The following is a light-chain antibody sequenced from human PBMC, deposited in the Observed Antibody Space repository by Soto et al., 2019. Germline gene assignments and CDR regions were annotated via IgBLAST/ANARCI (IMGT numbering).Light chain of an antibody. CDR2: GAS. J-gene: IGKJ1*01. Sequence: EIVMTQPPVTLSVSPGERATLSCRASQSVSSNLAWYQQKPGQAPRLLIYGASTRATGIPARFSGSGSGTEFTLTISSLQSEDFAVYYCQQYNDWPRTFGQGTKVDIK. CDR3: QQYNDWPRT. CDR1: QSVSSN. V-gene: IGKV3-15*01.